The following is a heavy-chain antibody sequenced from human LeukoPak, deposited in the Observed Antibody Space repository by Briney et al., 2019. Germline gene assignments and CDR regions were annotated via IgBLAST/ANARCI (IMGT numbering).Heavy chain of an antibody. Sequence: GGSLRLSCAASGFTFRSNWMSWLRQAPGKGLEWVTNIDPAGSGQCYVDSVKGRFTISRDNAKNSLYLQMNSLRAEDTAVYYCARPHCGGGTCYDYWGKGTLVTVS. CDR1: GFTFRSNW. D-gene: IGHD2-15*01. J-gene: IGHJ4*02. CDR2: IDPAGSGQ. CDR3: ARPHCGGGTCYDY. V-gene: IGHV3-7*03.